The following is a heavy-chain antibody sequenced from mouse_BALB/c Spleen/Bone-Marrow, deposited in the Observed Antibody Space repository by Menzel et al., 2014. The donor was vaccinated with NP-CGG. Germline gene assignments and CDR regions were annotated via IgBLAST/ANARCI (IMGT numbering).Heavy chain of an antibody. J-gene: IGHJ2*01. CDR1: GYTFTSYW. CDR2: IYPGDGDT. Sequence: QVQLQQPGAELARPGASVKLSCKASGYTFTSYWMQWVKQRPGQGLEWIGAIYPGDGDTTYTQKFKGKATLTADKSSSTAYMQLSSLASEDSAVYYCARGAPFDYRGQGTPLTVSS. V-gene: IGHV1-87*01. CDR3: ARGAPFDY.